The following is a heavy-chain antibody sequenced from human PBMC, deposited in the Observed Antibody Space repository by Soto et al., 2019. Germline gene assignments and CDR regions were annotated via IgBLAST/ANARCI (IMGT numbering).Heavy chain of an antibody. Sequence: GASVKVSCKASGGTFSSYAISWVRQAPGQGLEWMGGIIPIFGTANYAQKFQGRVTITADESTSTAYMELSSLRSEDTAVYYCARVGLTGTSISSFYYGMDVWGQGTKVTVSS. V-gene: IGHV1-69*13. CDR3: ARVGLTGTSISSFYYGMDV. CDR2: IIPIFGTA. D-gene: IGHD1-7*01. CDR1: GGTFSSYA. J-gene: IGHJ6*02.